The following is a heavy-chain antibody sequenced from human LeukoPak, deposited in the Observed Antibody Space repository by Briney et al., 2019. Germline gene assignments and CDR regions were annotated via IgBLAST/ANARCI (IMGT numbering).Heavy chain of an antibody. J-gene: IGHJ4*02. CDR3: ARESDYYGSDDYFDC. CDR1: GGSISSGGYY. D-gene: IGHD3-10*01. CDR2: IYYSGST. Sequence: SQTLSLTCTVSGGSISSGGYYWSWMRQHPGKGLEWIGYIYYSGSTYYNPSLKSRVTISVDTSKNQFSLKLSSVTAADTAMYYCARESDYYGSDDYFDCWGQGTLVTVSS. V-gene: IGHV4-31*03.